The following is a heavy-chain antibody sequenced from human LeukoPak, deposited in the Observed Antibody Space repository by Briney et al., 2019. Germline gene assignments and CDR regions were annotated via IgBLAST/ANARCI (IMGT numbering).Heavy chain of an antibody. CDR1: GFTFSSYA. J-gene: IGHJ4*02. CDR3: AKGKSGYSGHTIFSY. D-gene: IGHD5-12*01. V-gene: IGHV3-23*01. Sequence: GGSLRLSCAASGFTFSSYAMSWVRQAPGKGLEWVSAISGSAGSTYYADSVKGRFTISRGNSKNTLSLQMNSLRVEDTAVYYCAKGKSGYSGHTIFSYWGQGTLATVSS. CDR2: ISGSAGST.